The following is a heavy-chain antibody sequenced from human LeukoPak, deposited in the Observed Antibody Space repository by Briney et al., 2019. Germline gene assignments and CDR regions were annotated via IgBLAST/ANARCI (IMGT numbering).Heavy chain of an antibody. CDR2: ISAYNGNT. Sequence: ASVKVSCKASGYTFTSYGISWVRQAPGQGLEWMGWISAYNGNTNYAQKLQGRVTMTTDTSTSTAYMELRSLRSGDTAVYYCARGSGWTYYYDSSGSYYFDYWGQGTLVTVSS. D-gene: IGHD3-22*01. V-gene: IGHV1-18*01. J-gene: IGHJ4*02. CDR3: ARGSGWTYYYDSSGSYYFDY. CDR1: GYTFTSYG.